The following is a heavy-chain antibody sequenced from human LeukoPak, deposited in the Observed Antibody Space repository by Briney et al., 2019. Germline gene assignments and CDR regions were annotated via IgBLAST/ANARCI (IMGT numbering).Heavy chain of an antibody. D-gene: IGHD3-16*02. Sequence: PSETLSLTCTVSGGSISSSSYYWGWIRQPPGKGLEWIENVYYSGSTYYNPSLKSRVTISVDTSKNQFSLKLSSVTAADTAVYYCARLTYDYVWGSYRYGPLDFWGQGTMVTVSS. V-gene: IGHV4-39*07. CDR3: ARLTYDYVWGSYRYGPLDF. J-gene: IGHJ3*01. CDR1: GGSISSSSYY. CDR2: VYYSGST.